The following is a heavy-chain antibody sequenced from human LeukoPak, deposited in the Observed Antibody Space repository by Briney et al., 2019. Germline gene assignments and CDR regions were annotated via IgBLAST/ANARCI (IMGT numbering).Heavy chain of an antibody. D-gene: IGHD3-10*01. CDR2: INPNGGGP. CDR3: ATGLFSYYYGSGA. Sequence: ASVKVSCKASGNIFTGYYLHWVRQAPGQGLEWMGWINPNGGGPKYAPTFQGRVTMTRDTSINTVYMELSRLRSDDTAVYYCATGLFSYYYGSGAWGQGTLVTVSS. V-gene: IGHV1-2*02. CDR1: GNIFTGYY. J-gene: IGHJ4*02.